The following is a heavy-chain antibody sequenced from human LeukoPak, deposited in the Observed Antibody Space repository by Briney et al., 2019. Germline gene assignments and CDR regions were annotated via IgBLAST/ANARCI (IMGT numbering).Heavy chain of an antibody. V-gene: IGHV3-23*01. CDR3: AKQPGVAVADPPNFDY. D-gene: IGHD6-19*01. CDR2: ISGSAGST. CDR1: GFTFSSYA. J-gene: IGHJ4*02. Sequence: GGSLRLSCAASGFTFSSYAMSWVRQAPGKGLEWVSVISGSAGSTNYADSVKGRFTISRDNSKNTLYLHMNRLRAEDTAVYYCAKQPGVAVADPPNFDYWGQGTLVTVSS.